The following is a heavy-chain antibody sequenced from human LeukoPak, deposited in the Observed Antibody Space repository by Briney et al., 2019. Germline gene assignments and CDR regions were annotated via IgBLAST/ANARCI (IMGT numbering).Heavy chain of an antibody. CDR1: GLTFSSYG. V-gene: IGHV3-30*02. CDR2: IRYDGSNK. D-gene: IGHD2-2*01. Sequence: PGGSLRLSCAASGLTFSSYGMHWVRQAPGKGLEWVAFIRYDGSNKYYADSVKGRFTISRDNSKNTLYLQMNSLRAEDTAVYYCAKEPEISSTSYMFDYWGQGTLVTVSS. J-gene: IGHJ4*02. CDR3: AKEPEISSTSYMFDY.